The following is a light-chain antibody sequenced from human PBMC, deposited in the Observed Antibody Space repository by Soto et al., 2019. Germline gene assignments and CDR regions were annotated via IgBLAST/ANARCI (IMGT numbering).Light chain of an antibody. CDR1: QSVSSY. CDR3: QQRSNWPT. J-gene: IGKJ4*01. CDR2: DAF. Sequence: EIVLTQSLATLSLSPGERATLSCRASQSVSSYLAWYQQKPGQAPRLLIYDAFNRATGIPARFSGSGSGTDFTLTISSLEPEDFAVYYCQQRSNWPTFGGGTKVEIK. V-gene: IGKV3-11*01.